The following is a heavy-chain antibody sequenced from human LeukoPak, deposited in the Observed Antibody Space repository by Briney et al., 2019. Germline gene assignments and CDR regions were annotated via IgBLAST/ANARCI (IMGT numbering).Heavy chain of an antibody. Sequence: GGSLRLSCAASGFTFSSYGMHWVRQAPGKGLEWVAVIWYDGSNKYYADSVKGRFTISRDNSKNTLYLQMNSLRAEDTAVYYCAREELDCSSTSCYATPFDYWGQGTLVTVSP. CDR1: GFTFSSYG. CDR2: IWYDGSNK. J-gene: IGHJ4*02. V-gene: IGHV3-33*01. CDR3: AREELDCSSTSCYATPFDY. D-gene: IGHD2-2*01.